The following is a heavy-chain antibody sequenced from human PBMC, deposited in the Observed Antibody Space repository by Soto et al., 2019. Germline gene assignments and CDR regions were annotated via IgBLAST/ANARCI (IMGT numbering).Heavy chain of an antibody. Sequence: SETLSLTCAVYGGSFSGYYWSWIRQPPGKGLEWIGEINHSGSTIYNPSLKSRVTISVDTSKNQFSLKLSSLTAADTAVYYCARRGRCSSTSCYGFFDYWGQGTLVTVSS. D-gene: IGHD2-2*01. CDR1: GGSFSGYY. CDR2: INHSGST. J-gene: IGHJ4*02. CDR3: ARRGRCSSTSCYGFFDY. V-gene: IGHV4-34*01.